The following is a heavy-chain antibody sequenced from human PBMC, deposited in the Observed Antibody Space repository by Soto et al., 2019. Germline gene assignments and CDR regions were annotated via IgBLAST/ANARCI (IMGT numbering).Heavy chain of an antibody. CDR3: ASCTVMGGCLDC. D-gene: IGHD5-18*01. V-gene: IGHV3-53*01. CDR1: GFTFSSNS. Sequence: EVQMVESGGGVIQPGGSLRLSCAASGFTFSSNSMSWVRQAPGKGLEWVSGIYSGGSTYYADTVKRRFTIARDNSKNTLYLQMNSLRAEDTDVYYCASCTVMGGCLDCWGQGTLVTVSS. CDR2: IYSGGST. J-gene: IGHJ4*02.